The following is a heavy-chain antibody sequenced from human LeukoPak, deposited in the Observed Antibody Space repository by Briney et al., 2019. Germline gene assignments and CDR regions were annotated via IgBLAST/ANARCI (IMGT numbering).Heavy chain of an antibody. J-gene: IGHJ4*02. CDR1: GGSINNYY. CDR3: ARVLSGYGFDY. CDR2: IYYSGST. Sequence: SETLSLTCTVSGGSINNYYWSWIRQPPGKGLEWIGYIYYSGSTNYNPSLKSRVTISVDTSKNQFSLKLSSVTAADTAVYYCARVLSGYGFDYWGQETLVTVSS. D-gene: IGHD5-12*01. V-gene: IGHV4-59*01.